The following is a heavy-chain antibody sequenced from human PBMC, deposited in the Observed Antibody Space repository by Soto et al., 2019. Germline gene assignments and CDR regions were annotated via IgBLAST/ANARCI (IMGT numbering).Heavy chain of an antibody. CDR2: IYPGDSDT. CDR3: ARTYYDFWSGFPMDV. D-gene: IGHD3-3*01. Sequence: PGESLKISCKGSGYSFTSYLLGCVRQMPWKGLEWMVIIYPGDSDTRYSPSFQGQVTISADKSISTAYLQWSSLKASDTAMYYCARTYYDFWSGFPMDVLGQGTTVTVSS. CDR1: GYSFTSYL. V-gene: IGHV5-51*01. J-gene: IGHJ6*02.